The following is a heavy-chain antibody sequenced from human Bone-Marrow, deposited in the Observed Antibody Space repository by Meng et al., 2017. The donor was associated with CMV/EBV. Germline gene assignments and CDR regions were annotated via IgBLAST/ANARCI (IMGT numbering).Heavy chain of an antibody. J-gene: IGHJ4*02. V-gene: IGHV1-2*02. Sequence: QVQRWQSGGEGKTPGAPVKVSCKASGYPFTGYYMHWVRQAPGQGLEWMGWINPNSGGTNYAQKLQGRVTMTTDTSTSTAYMELRSLRSDDTAVYYRARDRAGGGYFDYWGQGTLVTVSS. D-gene: IGHD3-10*01. CDR3: ARDRAGGGYFDY. CDR2: INPNSGGT. CDR1: GYPFTGYY.